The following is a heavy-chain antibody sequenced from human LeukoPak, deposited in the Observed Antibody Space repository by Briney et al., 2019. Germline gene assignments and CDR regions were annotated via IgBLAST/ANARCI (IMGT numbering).Heavy chain of an antibody. J-gene: IGHJ6*02. CDR3: ARGVDTYDFWSGYYMPYYYYGMDV. Sequence: GASVKVSCKASGYTFTSYDINWVRQATGQGLEWMGWMNPNSGNTGYAQKFQGRVTMTRNISISTAYMELSSLRSEDTAVYYCARGVDTYDFWSGYYMPYYYYGMDVWGQGTTVTVSS. CDR2: MNPNSGNT. D-gene: IGHD3-3*01. V-gene: IGHV1-8*01. CDR1: GYTFTSYD.